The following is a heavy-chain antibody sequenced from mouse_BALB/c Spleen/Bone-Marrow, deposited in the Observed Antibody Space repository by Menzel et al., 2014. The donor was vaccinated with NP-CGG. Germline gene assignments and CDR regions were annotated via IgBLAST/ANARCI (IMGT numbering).Heavy chain of an antibody. CDR1: GFTFSTYT. CDR2: ISSGGNNT. D-gene: IGHD1-2*01. J-gene: IGHJ3*01. V-gene: IGHV5-9*03. Sequence: EVMLVESGGDLVKPGGSLKLSCAASGFTFSTYTMSWVRQTPEKRLEWVATISSGGNNTYYPDSLKGRFTISRDNAKNNMYLQMSSLRSEDADLYYCASFITTMSPWFDYWGQGTLVTVSA. CDR3: ASFITTMSPWFDY.